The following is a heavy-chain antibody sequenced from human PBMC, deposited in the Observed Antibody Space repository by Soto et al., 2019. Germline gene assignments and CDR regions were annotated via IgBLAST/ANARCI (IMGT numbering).Heavy chain of an antibody. D-gene: IGHD5-18*01. CDR2: IWYDGSNK. V-gene: IGHV3-33*01. Sequence: QVQLVESGGGVVQPGRSLRLSCAASGFTFSSYGMHWVRQAPGKGLEWVAVIWYDGSNKYYAASVKGRFTISRDNSKNTLYLQMNSLRAEDTAVYYCARSGYSYGLDYDYGGQGTLVTVSS. CDR3: ARSGYSYGLDYDY. CDR1: GFTFSSYG. J-gene: IGHJ4*02.